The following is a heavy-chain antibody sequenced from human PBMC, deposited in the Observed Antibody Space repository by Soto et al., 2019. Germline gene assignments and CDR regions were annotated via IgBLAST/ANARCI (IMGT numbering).Heavy chain of an antibody. CDR1: GSRFTFSSYS. V-gene: IGHV3-23*01. J-gene: IGHJ4*01. CDR2: ISGPGGTT. D-gene: IGHD4-17*01. CDR3: ARELTRTTAGY. Sequence: PGGSLRLSCAASGSRFTFSSYSMNWVRQAPGKGLEWVSGISGPGGTTYYADSVRGRFTISRDNSKNTLYLQMNSLRADDTAVYYCARELTRTTAGYWGHGTLVTVSS.